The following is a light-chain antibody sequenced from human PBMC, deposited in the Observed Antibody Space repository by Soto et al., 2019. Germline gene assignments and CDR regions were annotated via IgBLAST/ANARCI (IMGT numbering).Light chain of an antibody. J-gene: IGKJ3*01. CDR3: KQYGSSLFT. V-gene: IGKV3-20*01. Sequence: DIVLTQSPGTLSLSPGERATLSCRASQSVSSKYLAWYQQKPGQAPRGLIYGASIRATGIPERFSGGGYGTDLTLKITRLEPEDFAVYYCKQYGSSLFTFGPGTKVDIK. CDR2: GAS. CDR1: QSVSSKY.